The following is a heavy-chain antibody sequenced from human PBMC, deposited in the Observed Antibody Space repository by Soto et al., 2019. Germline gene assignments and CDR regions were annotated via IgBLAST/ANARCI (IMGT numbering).Heavy chain of an antibody. CDR3: ARGSSRKELRFLDIFQYYYYYYYMDV. CDR2: TYYRSKWYN. CDR1: GDSVSSNSAA. Sequence: SETLSLTCAISGDSVSSNSAAWNWIRQSPSRGLEWLGRTYYRSKWYNDYAVSVKSRITINPDTSKNQFSLQLNSVTPEDTAVYYCARGSSRKELRFLDIFQYYYYYYYMDVWGKGTTVTVSS. V-gene: IGHV6-1*01. D-gene: IGHD3-3*01. J-gene: IGHJ6*03.